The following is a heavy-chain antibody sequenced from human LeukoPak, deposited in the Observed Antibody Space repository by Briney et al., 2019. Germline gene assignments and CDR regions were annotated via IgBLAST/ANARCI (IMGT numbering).Heavy chain of an antibody. CDR2: IYDSANT. CDR1: GGSIRRGDYY. J-gene: IGHJ4*02. Sequence: SQTLSLTCTVSGGSIRRGDYYWSWIRQPPGKGLEWVGYIYDSANTYYNPSLKSRVSISVDTSKNQFSLKLSSVTAADTAVYYCARHAAGHILLFDYWGQGTLVTVSS. V-gene: IGHV4-30-4*01. D-gene: IGHD6-13*01. CDR3: ARHAAGHILLFDY.